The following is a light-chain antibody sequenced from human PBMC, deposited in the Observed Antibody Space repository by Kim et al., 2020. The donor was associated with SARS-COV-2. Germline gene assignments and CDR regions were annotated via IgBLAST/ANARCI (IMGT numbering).Light chain of an antibody. CDR1: QTISTY. J-gene: IGKJ4*01. V-gene: IGKV1-39*01. CDR3: QQSYSTGLT. Sequence: DIQMTQSPSSLSASVGDRVTITCRTSQTISTYLNWYQQKPGKAPNLLIYAASSLQTGVPSRFSGSGSGTDFTLTISSLQPEDFATYYCQQSYSTGLTFGGGTKVDIK. CDR2: AAS.